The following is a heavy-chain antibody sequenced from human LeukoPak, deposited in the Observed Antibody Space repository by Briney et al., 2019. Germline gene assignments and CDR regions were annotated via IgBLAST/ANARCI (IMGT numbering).Heavy chain of an antibody. Sequence: GGSLRLSCAASGFTFSSYAMHWVRQAPGKGLEWVAVISYDGSNKYYADSVKGRFTISRDNSKNTLYLQMNSLRAEDTAVYYCARGRKQWLVDPSGYFDYWGQGTLVTVSS. V-gene: IGHV3-30-3*01. J-gene: IGHJ4*02. CDR2: ISYDGSNK. CDR1: GFTFSSYA. D-gene: IGHD6-19*01. CDR3: ARGRKQWLVDPSGYFDY.